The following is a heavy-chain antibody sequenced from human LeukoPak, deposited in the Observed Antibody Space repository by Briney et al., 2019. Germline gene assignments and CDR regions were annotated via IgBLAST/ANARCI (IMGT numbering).Heavy chain of an antibody. CDR1: GFTFSRYW. CDR2: TNSDGSST. J-gene: IGHJ4*02. D-gene: IGHD4-17*01. V-gene: IGHV3-74*01. CDR3: ARGDLSYGDYFFDY. Sequence: GGSLRLSCAASGFTFSRYWMHWVRQAPGRGLVWVSRTNSDGSSTNYADSVKGRFTISRDNAKNTLYLQMSSLRAEDTAVYYCARGDLSYGDYFFDYWGQGTLVTVSS.